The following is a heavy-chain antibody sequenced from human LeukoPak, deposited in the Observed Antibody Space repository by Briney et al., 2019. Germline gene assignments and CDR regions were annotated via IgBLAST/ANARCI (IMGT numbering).Heavy chain of an antibody. D-gene: IGHD4-17*01. Sequence: SESLSLTCTVSGGSITSSSNYYWGWIRHPPGKGLECIGSFYYSGSAFYNPSLKSRVTISVDTSKNQFSLKLNSVTAADTAVYYCARLRVHGDHGSFRYYYYYYMDVWGKGTTVTVSS. CDR1: GGSITSSSNYY. CDR2: FYYSGSA. CDR3: ARLRVHGDHGSFRYYYYYYMDV. V-gene: IGHV4-39*07. J-gene: IGHJ6*03.